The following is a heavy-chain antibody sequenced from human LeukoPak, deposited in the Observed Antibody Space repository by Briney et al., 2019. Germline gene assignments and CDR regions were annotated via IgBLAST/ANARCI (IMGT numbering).Heavy chain of an antibody. Sequence: LPGGSLRLSCAASGFTFSSYAMSWVRQAPGKGLEWVSAISGSGGSTYYADSVKGRFTISRDNSKNTLYLQMNSLRAEGTAVYYCAKGRIAAAGTHSDYWGQGTLVTVSS. J-gene: IGHJ4*02. V-gene: IGHV3-23*01. CDR1: GFTFSSYA. D-gene: IGHD6-13*01. CDR3: AKGRIAAAGTHSDY. CDR2: ISGSGGST.